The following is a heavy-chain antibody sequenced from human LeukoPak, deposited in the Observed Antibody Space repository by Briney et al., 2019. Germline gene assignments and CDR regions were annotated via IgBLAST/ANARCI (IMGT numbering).Heavy chain of an antibody. CDR1: GDTFSDYY. V-gene: IGHV3-11*01. J-gene: IGHJ4*02. Sequence: GGSLRLSCAASGDTFSDYYMSWIRQAPGRGLEWVSYISSSGSTIYYADSVKGRFTISRDNAKNSLYLQMNSLRAEDTAVYYCASGGIDVWGSYRQFDYWGQGTLVTVSS. CDR3: ASGGIDVWGSYRQFDY. CDR2: ISSSGSTI. D-gene: IGHD3-16*02.